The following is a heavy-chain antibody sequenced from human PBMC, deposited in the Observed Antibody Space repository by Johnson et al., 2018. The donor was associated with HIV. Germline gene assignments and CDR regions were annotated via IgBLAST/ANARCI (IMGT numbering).Heavy chain of an antibody. CDR2: IRDDGSDK. J-gene: IGHJ3*02. D-gene: IGHD6-19*01. Sequence: VQLVESGGGVVQPGGSLRLSCAASGFTFSDYGIHWVRQVPGKGLEWVAFIRDDGSDKFYGDSVKGRFTISRDNSKNTVHLQMNSLRADDTALYYCAKDLHPAGQWLAFDIWGQGTMLTVSS. CDR3: AKDLHPAGQWLAFDI. CDR1: GFTFSDYG. V-gene: IGHV3-30*02.